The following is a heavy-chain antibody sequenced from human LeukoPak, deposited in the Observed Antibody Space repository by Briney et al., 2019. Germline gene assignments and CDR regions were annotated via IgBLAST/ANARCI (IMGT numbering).Heavy chain of an antibody. CDR3: ARTYSSGWYYFDY. J-gene: IGHJ4*02. D-gene: IGHD6-19*01. CDR1: GFTFSSYA. V-gene: IGHV3-23*01. CDR2: ISGSGGST. Sequence: PGGSLRLSCAASGFTFSSYAMSWVRQAPGKGLEWVSSISGSGGSTYYADSVKGRFTISRDNSKNTLYLQMNSLRAEDTAVYYCARTYSSGWYYFDYWGQGTLVTVSS.